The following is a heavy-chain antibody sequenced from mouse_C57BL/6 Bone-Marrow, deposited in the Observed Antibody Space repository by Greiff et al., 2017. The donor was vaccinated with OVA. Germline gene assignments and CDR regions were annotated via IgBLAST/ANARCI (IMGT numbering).Heavy chain of an antibody. Sequence: VQLQQSGAELVKPGASVKLSCKASGYTFTSYGMHWVKQRPGQGLEWIGMIHPNSGSTYYNEKFKSKATLTVDKSSSTAYMKISSLTSEDSAVYYGAKIYYGSSFYYAMDYWGQGTSVTVSS. D-gene: IGHD1-1*01. V-gene: IGHV1-64*01. CDR3: AKIYYGSSFYYAMDY. CDR2: IHPNSGST. J-gene: IGHJ4*01. CDR1: GYTFTSYG.